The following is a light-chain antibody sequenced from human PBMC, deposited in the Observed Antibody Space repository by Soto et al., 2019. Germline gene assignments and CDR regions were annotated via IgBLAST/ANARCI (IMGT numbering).Light chain of an antibody. CDR3: QQFNSYPLT. Sequence: AIQLTQSPSSLSASVGDRVTITCRASQGISSALAWYQQKPEKAPKLLIYDASSLESGVPSRFSGSGAGTDFTRTISSLQPEEFSTYYCQQFNSYPLTFGGGTKVEIK. J-gene: IGKJ4*01. CDR2: DAS. CDR1: QGISSA. V-gene: IGKV1-13*02.